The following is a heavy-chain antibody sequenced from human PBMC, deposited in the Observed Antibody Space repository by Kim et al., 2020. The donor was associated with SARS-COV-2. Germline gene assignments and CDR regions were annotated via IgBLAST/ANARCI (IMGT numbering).Heavy chain of an antibody. CDR3: AKLHYYGSGLDY. V-gene: IGHV3-23*01. D-gene: IGHD3-10*01. Sequence: YYADSVKGRFTISRDNSKNTLYLQMNSLRAEDTAVYYCAKLHYYGSGLDYWGQGTLVTVSS. J-gene: IGHJ4*02.